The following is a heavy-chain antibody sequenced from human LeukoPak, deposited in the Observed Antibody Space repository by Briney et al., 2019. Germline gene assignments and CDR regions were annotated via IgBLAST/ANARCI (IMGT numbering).Heavy chain of an antibody. V-gene: IGHV3-30*02. J-gene: IGHJ2*01. D-gene: IGHD3-3*01. Sequence: GGSLRLSCAASGFTCSSYGMHWVRQAPGKGLEWVAFIRYDGRNKYYADSVKGGFTISRDNSKNTLYRQMNSLRAEDTAVYYCSRGGTYYDFWSGYPERIYLFFDLWGRGTLVTVSS. CDR1: GFTCSSYG. CDR3: SRGGTYYDFWSGYPERIYLFFDL. CDR2: IRYDGRNK.